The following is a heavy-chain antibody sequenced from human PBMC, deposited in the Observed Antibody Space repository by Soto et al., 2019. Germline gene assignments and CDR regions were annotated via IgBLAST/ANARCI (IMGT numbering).Heavy chain of an antibody. D-gene: IGHD3-9*01. J-gene: IGHJ6*02. V-gene: IGHV3-33*01. Sequence: ESGGGVVQPGRSLRLSCAASGFTFSSYGMHWVRQAPGKGLEWVAVIWYDGSNKYYADSVKGRFTISRDNSKNTLYLQMNSLRAEDTAVYYCARSYRYFDWLLESYYYYGMDVWGQGTTVTVSS. CDR1: GFTFSSYG. CDR3: ARSYRYFDWLLESYYYYGMDV. CDR2: IWYDGSNK.